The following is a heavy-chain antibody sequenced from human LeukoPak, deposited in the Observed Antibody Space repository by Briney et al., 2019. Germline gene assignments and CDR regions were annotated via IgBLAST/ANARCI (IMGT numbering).Heavy chain of an antibody. Sequence: ASVKVSCKASGYTFTSYGISWVRQAPGQGLEWMGWISAYNGNTNYAQKLQGRVTMTTDTSTSTAYMELRSLRSDDTAVYYCAGDWDTAMALYYYYGMDVWGQGTTVTVSS. CDR3: AGDWDTAMALYYYYGMDV. V-gene: IGHV1-18*01. CDR1: GYTFTSYG. D-gene: IGHD5-18*01. J-gene: IGHJ6*02. CDR2: ISAYNGNT.